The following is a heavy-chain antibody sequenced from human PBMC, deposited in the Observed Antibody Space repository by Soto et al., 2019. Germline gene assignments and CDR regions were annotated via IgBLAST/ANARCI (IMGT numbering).Heavy chain of an antibody. J-gene: IGHJ4*02. V-gene: IGHV4-39*01. CDR2: IYYRGNA. CDR3: ARLEGLATKSHYFDF. CDR1: DDSINSDKYY. D-gene: IGHD3-9*01. Sequence: SKTLSLTCSVSDDSINSDKYYWGWIRQPPGKGLEWIGSIYYRGNAYYNPSLQTRVTISLDKSRSQFSLRLNSVTAADSAVYFCARLEGLATKSHYFDFWGPGALVTVSS.